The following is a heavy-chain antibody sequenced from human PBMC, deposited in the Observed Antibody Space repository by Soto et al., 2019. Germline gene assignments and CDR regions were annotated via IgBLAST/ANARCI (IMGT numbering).Heavy chain of an antibody. V-gene: IGHV1-69*13. Sequence: GASVRVSCKASGGTFSSYAISWVRQAPGQGLEWMGGIIPIFGTANYAQKFQGRVTITADESTSTAYMELSSLRSEDTAVYYCAAIGDSGWSPYYYGMDVWGQGTTVTVSS. D-gene: IGHD6-13*01. CDR3: AAIGDSGWSPYYYGMDV. J-gene: IGHJ6*02. CDR2: IIPIFGTA. CDR1: GGTFSSYA.